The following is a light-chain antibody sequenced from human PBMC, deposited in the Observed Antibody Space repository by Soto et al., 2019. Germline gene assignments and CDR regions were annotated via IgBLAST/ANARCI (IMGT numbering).Light chain of an antibody. CDR1: QSVNINY. Sequence: EMGFTQSPGTLSLSPVERSTLSCRASQSVNINYFAWYQQKSGQAPRLLIYGTSNRASGIPDRFSGSGSGTDFTLSISGLEPEDFAVYFCQQYANSRTFGQGTKVDI. J-gene: IGKJ1*01. V-gene: IGKV3-20*01. CDR3: QQYANSRT. CDR2: GTS.